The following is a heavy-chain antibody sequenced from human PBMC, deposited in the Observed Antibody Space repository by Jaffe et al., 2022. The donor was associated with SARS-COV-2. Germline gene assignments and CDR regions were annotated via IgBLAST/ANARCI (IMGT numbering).Heavy chain of an antibody. Sequence: QVQLVESGGGLVKPGGSLRLSCAASGFTFSDYYMSWIRQAPGKGLEWVSYISSSGSTIYYADSVKGRFTISRDNAKNSLYLQMNSLRAEDTAVYYCARGPYYYDSSGYRTYHAFDIWGQGTMVTVSS. CDR2: ISSSGSTI. V-gene: IGHV3-11*01. D-gene: IGHD3-22*01. J-gene: IGHJ3*02. CDR1: GFTFSDYY. CDR3: ARGPYYYDSSGYRTYHAFDI.